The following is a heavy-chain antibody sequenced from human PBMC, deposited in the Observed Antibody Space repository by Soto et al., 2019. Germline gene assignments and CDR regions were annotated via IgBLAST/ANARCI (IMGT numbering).Heavy chain of an antibody. D-gene: IGHD3-10*01. CDR3: ARGVGSGSYYNQYNWFDP. CDR2: INVYNGNT. CDR1: GYTFASYG. Sequence: ASVKVSCKASGYTFASYGIGWVRQAPGQGLEWMGWINVYNGNTKYAQKVQGRVTMTTDTSTSTAYMELRSLRSDDTAVYYCARGVGSGSYYNQYNWFDPWGQGTLVTVSS. V-gene: IGHV1-18*01. J-gene: IGHJ5*02.